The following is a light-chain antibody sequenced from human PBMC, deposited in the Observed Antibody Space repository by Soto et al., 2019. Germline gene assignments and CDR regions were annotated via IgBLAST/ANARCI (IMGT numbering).Light chain of an antibody. V-gene: IGKV3-15*01. J-gene: IGKJ1*01. CDR1: KSVSSN. CDR2: GAS. Sequence: EIVMTQSPATLSVSPGERATLSCRASKSVSSNLAWYQQKPGQAPRLLIYGASTRATGIPARFGGSGSGTEFTLTISSLQSEDFAVYYCQQYNDWPQGTFGQGTKVEIK. CDR3: QQYNDWPQGT.